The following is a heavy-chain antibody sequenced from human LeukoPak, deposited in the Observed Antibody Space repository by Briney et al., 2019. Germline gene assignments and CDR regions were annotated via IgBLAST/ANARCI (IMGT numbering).Heavy chain of an antibody. CDR2: INTNTGNP. D-gene: IGHD5-18*01. CDR3: GRDPRLGIRGYTYGYIDH. V-gene: IGHV7-4-1*02. J-gene: IGHJ4*02. CDR1: GYTFTNNA. Sequence: ASVKVSCKTSGYTFTNNAINWVRQAPGQGLEWMGWINTNTGNPTYAQGFFTGRYVFSLDTSASTAYLQINGLKADDTAVYYCGRDPRLGIRGYTYGYIDHWGQGTLLTVAS.